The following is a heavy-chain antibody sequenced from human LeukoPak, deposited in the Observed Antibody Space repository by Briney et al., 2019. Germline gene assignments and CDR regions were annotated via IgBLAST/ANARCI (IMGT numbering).Heavy chain of an antibody. Sequence: SVKVSCKVSGYTLTQLAIHWVRPAPGRGLEWMGGFDPEDVETIYEHKIQGRVTMNEDTYTDTAYMELSSLRSEDTAVYYCATYSGYAAYWGRGTLVSVSS. CDR2: FDPEDVET. CDR1: GYTLTQLA. J-gene: IGHJ4*02. D-gene: IGHD5-12*01. CDR3: ATYSGYAAY. V-gene: IGHV1-24*01.